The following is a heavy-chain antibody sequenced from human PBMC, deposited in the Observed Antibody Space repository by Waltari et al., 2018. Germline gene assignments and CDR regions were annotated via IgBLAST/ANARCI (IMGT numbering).Heavy chain of an antibody. CDR2: MNPNSGNT. Sequence: QVQLVQSGAEVKKPGASVKVSCKASGYTFTSYDINWVRQATGQGLEWMGWMNPNSGNTGYAQKFQGRVTMTRNTSISTAYMELSSLRSEDTAVHYCARGVGGPDYYDSSGYYWWGQGTLVTVSS. CDR1: GYTFTSYD. J-gene: IGHJ4*02. V-gene: IGHV1-8*01. CDR3: ARGVGGPDYYDSSGYYW. D-gene: IGHD3-22*01.